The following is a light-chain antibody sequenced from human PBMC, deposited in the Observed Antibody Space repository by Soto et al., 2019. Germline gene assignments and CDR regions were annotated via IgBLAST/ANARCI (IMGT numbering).Light chain of an antibody. CDR1: QSISSW. CDR2: DAS. J-gene: IGKJ1*01. CDR3: QQYNSYSVT. V-gene: IGKV1-5*01. Sequence: DIQMTQSPSTLSASVGDRVIITCRASQSISSWLAWYQQKTGKAPKLLIYDASSLKSGVPSRFSGSGSGTEFTLTISSLQPGDFATYYCQQYNSYSVTVGQGTKVEIK.